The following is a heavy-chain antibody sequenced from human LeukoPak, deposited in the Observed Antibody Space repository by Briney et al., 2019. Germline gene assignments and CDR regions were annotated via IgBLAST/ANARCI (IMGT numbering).Heavy chain of an antibody. Sequence: ASVKVSCKASGYTFTSYDINWVRQATGQGLEWMGWMNPNSGNTGYAQKFQGRVTITRNTSISTAYMELSSLRSEDTAVYYCARVSLGVRGAFYYYYYMDVWGKGTTVTVSS. CDR2: MNPNSGNT. CDR3: ARVSLGVRGAFYYYYYMDV. J-gene: IGHJ6*03. V-gene: IGHV1-8*03. D-gene: IGHD3-10*01. CDR1: GYTFTSYD.